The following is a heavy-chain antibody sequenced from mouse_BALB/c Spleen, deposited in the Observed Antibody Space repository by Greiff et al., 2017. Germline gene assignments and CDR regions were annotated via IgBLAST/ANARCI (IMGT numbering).Heavy chain of an antibody. CDR2: INPSSGYT. V-gene: IGHV1-4*02. CDR3: ARSSDYYYGSKDYAMDY. Sequence: QVQLQQSAAELARPGASVKMSCKASGYTFTSYTMHWVKQRPGQGLEWIGYINPSSGYTEYNQKFKDKTTLTADKSSSTAYMQLSSLTSEDSAVYYCARSSDYYYGSKDYAMDYWGQGTSVTVSS. D-gene: IGHD1-1*01. J-gene: IGHJ4*01. CDR1: GYTFTSYT.